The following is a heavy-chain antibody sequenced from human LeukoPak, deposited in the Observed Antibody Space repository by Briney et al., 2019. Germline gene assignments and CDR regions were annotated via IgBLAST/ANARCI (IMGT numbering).Heavy chain of an antibody. J-gene: IGHJ6*03. CDR2: ISGSGGST. V-gene: IGHV3-23*01. CDR1: GFTFCSLV. Sequence: GGSLRLSCSACGFTFCSLVMLCVGPAPGKAREGWLDISGSGGSTYYADSVKGQFTISRDSYKYTLYLQMNSLRAEDTAVYYCAKDPVFSADPYYLDVWGKGTMVTVSS. D-gene: IGHD1-14*01. CDR3: AKDPVFSADPYYLDV.